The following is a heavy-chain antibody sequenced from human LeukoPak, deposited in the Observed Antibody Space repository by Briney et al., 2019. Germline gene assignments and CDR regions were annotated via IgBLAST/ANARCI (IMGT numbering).Heavy chain of an antibody. Sequence: GASVTVSFKASGYTFTNYGYSWLRQAPGQGLEWVGWICAYNCNTNYAQKLQGRVTMTTDTSTSTAYMELRSMRSDDTAVYYCARDHYYGSGSYRFDYWGQGTLVTVSS. CDR2: ICAYNCNT. CDR1: GYTFTNYG. D-gene: IGHD3-10*01. J-gene: IGHJ4*02. V-gene: IGHV1-18*04. CDR3: ARDHYYGSGSYRFDY.